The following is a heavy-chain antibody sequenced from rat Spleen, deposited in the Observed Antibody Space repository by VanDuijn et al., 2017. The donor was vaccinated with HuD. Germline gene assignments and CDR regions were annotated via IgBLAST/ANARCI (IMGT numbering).Heavy chain of an antibody. V-gene: IGHV5-34*01. CDR1: GFTFSNYG. D-gene: IGHD1-7*01. J-gene: IGHJ3*01. CDR3: ATKDYGSFAY. CDR2: ISSSSSYI. Sequence: EVQLVESGGGLVQPGRSLKLSCLASGFTFSNYGMNWIRQAPGKGLEWVASISSSSSYIYYADTLKGRFTISRENAKNTLYLQMTSLRSEDTALYYCATKDYGSFAYWGQGTLVTVSS.